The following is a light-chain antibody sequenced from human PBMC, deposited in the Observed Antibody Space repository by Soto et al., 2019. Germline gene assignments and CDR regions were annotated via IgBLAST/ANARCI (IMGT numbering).Light chain of an antibody. V-gene: IGLV1-40*01. CDR1: SSNIGAGYD. Sequence: HSVLTQPPSVSGAPGQRVTISCTGSSSNIGAGYDVHWYQQLPGTAPKLLIYGNSNRPSGVPDRFSGSKSGTSASLAITGLQAEDEADYYCQSYDSSLSVAVVFGGGTKLTVL. CDR3: QSYDSSLSVAVV. J-gene: IGLJ2*01. CDR2: GNS.